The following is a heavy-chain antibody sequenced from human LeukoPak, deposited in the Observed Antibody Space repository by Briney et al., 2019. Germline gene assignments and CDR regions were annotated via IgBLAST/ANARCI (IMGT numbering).Heavy chain of an antibody. CDR2: IDPNSGGT. CDR1: VYTFTGYY. V-gene: IGHV1-2*06. CDR3: ARVGSSSWYSFDY. J-gene: IGHJ4*02. D-gene: IGHD6-13*01. Sequence: ASVKVSCKTSVYTFTGYYMHWMRQAPGQGLEWMGRIDPNSGGTNYAQNFQGRVTMTRDTSISTAYMELTRLRSDDTAIYYCARVGSSSWYSFDYWGQGTLVTVSS.